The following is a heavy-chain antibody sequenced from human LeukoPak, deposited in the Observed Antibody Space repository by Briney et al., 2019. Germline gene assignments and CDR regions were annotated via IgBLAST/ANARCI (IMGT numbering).Heavy chain of an antibody. V-gene: IGHV1-69*13. J-gene: IGHJ4*02. CDR3: ARVHGSSSWYPY. Sequence: ASVKVSCTASGGTFSSDAISWVRQAPGQGLEWMGGIIPIFGTANYVQKFQGRVTITADESTSTAYMELSSLRSEDTAAYYCARVHGSSSWYPYWGQGTLVTVSS. D-gene: IGHD6-13*01. CDR2: IIPIFGTA. CDR1: GGTFSSDA.